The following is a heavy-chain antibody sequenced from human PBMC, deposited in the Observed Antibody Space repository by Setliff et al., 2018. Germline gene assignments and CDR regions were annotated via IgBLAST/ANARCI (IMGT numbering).Heavy chain of an antibody. V-gene: IGHV4-39*07. CDR3: ARGLKSRPFVFYHHYMDV. Sequence: SETLSLTCTVSGGSLTGRSNYWGWIRQPPGEGLQWIGTIYYSGSTYYNPSLKSRVTISVHTSQNQFSLKLSSVTAADTAVYYCARGLKSRPFVFYHHYMDVWGKGTTVTVSS. D-gene: IGHD3-16*01. J-gene: IGHJ6*03. CDR2: IYYSGST. CDR1: GGSLTGRSNY.